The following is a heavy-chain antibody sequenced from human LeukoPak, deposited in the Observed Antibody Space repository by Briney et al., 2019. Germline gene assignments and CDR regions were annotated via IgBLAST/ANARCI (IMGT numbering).Heavy chain of an antibody. CDR1: AYTCTSYG. D-gene: IGHD3-22*01. V-gene: IGHV1-18*01. CDR3: ARVDIYYDSSGYYSSWFDP. CDR2: ISAYNGNT. J-gene: IGHJ5*02. Sequence: GASVKVSCKASAYTCTSYGISWVRQAPGQGLEWMGWISAYNGNTNYAQKLQGRVTMTTDTSTSTAYMELRSLRSDDTAVYYCARVDIYYDSSGYYSSWFDPWGQGTLVTVS.